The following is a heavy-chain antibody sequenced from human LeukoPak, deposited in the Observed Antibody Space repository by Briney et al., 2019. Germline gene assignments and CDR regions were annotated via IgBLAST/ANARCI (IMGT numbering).Heavy chain of an antibody. CDR1: GGSFSGYY. CDR2: INHSGST. Sequence: SETLSLTCAVYGGSFSGYYWSWIRQPPGKGLEWIGEINHSGSTNYNPSLKSRLTISLDTSKNLFSLKLSSVTAADTAVYYCARGDYGDYHDAFDIWGQGTMVTVSS. D-gene: IGHD4-17*01. J-gene: IGHJ3*02. CDR3: ARGDYGDYHDAFDI. V-gene: IGHV4-34*01.